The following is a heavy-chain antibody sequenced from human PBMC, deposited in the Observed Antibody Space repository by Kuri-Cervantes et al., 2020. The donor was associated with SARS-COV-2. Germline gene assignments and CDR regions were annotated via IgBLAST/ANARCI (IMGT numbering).Heavy chain of an antibody. Sequence: SETLSLTCTVSGGSISSSSYYWGWIRQPPGKGLEWIGSIYYSGSTYYNPSLKSRVTISVDTSKNQFSLKLSSATAADTAVYYCATHYDFWSAFDYWGQGTLVTVSS. D-gene: IGHD3-3*01. CDR1: GGSISSSSYY. V-gene: IGHV4-39*01. CDR3: ATHYDFWSAFDY. J-gene: IGHJ4*02. CDR2: IYYSGST.